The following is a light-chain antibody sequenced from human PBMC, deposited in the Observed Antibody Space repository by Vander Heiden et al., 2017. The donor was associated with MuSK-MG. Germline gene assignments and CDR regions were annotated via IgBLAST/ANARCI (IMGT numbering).Light chain of an antibody. Sequence: IQMTQSPSSLSASLGDRVTITCQASQDISNYLNWYQQKPGNAPKLLIYDASNLETGVPSRFSGSGSETDFTFTISSLQSEDIATYYCQQYDNLLYTFGQGTKLEIK. CDR3: QQYDNLLYT. V-gene: IGKV1-33*01. CDR1: QDISNY. J-gene: IGKJ2*01. CDR2: DAS.